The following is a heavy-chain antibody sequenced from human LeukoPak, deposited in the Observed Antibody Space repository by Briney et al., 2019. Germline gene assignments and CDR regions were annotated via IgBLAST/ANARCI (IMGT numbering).Heavy chain of an antibody. Sequence: GGSLRLSCAASGFTFSNYWMHCVRQAPGKGLVWVSRINSDGSSTTYADSVKGRFTISRDNAKNTLYLQMNSLRAEDTAVYYCARAPYYYDTSGFLIWGQGTMVTVSS. D-gene: IGHD3-22*01. CDR2: INSDGSST. CDR1: GFTFSNYW. J-gene: IGHJ3*02. V-gene: IGHV3-74*01. CDR3: ARAPYYYDTSGFLI.